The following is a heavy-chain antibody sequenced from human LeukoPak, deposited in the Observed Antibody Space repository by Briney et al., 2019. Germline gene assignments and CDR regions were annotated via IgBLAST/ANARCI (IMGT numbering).Heavy chain of an antibody. CDR1: GYTFTSYG. D-gene: IGHD2-2*01. Sequence: GASVKVSCNASGYTFTSYGISWVRQAPGQGLEWMGWISAYNGNTNYAQKLQGRVTMTTDTSTSTAYMELRSLRSDDTAVYYCARDRSMGHRYCSSTSCSGFDPWGQGTLVTVSS. CDR3: ARDRSMGHRYCSSTSCSGFDP. CDR2: ISAYNGNT. J-gene: IGHJ5*02. V-gene: IGHV1-18*01.